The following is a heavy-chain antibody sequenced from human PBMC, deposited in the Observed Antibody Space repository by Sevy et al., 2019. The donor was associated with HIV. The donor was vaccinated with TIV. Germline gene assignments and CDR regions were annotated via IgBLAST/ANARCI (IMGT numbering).Heavy chain of an antibody. J-gene: IGHJ6*02. CDR3: ASDWDCTGGVSYFMDD. Sequence: GGSLRLSCAASGFTFSSYWMSWVRQAPGKGLEWVANIKQDGSEKYYVDSVKGRFTISRDNAKNSLYLQMNSLRAEDTAVYDCASDWDCTGGVSYFMDDWGQGTTVTVSS. CDR2: IKQDGSEK. V-gene: IGHV3-7*03. CDR1: GFTFSSYW. D-gene: IGHD2-8*02.